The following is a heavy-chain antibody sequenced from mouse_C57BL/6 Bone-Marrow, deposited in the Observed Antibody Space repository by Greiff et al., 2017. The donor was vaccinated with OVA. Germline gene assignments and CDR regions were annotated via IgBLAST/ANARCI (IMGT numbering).Heavy chain of an antibody. V-gene: IGHV1-69*01. Sequence: QVQLQQPGAELVMPGASVKLSCKASGYTFTSYWMHWVKQRPGQGLEWIGEIDPSDSYTNYTQKFKGKSTLTVDKSSSTAYMQLSSLTSEDSAVYYCAREGIWSVYFDYWGQGTTLTVSS. CDR3: AREGIWSVYFDY. CDR1: GYTFTSYW. J-gene: IGHJ2*01. CDR2: IDPSDSYT. D-gene: IGHD1-1*02.